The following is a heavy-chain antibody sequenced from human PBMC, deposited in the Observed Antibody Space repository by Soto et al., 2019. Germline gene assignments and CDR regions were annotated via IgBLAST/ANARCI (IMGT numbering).Heavy chain of an antibody. D-gene: IGHD5-18*01. J-gene: IGHJ4*02. CDR1: GASMNNCY. CDR3: ARQGYNYGLDY. Sequence: PSETLSLTCTVSGASMNNCYWTWIRQPPGKGLEWIGYVHDTGRTNYNPSLKSRVTISVDTSQNQFSLKLSSVTAADTAVYYCARQGYNYGLDYWGQGALVTVSS. CDR2: VHDTGRT. V-gene: IGHV4-59*08.